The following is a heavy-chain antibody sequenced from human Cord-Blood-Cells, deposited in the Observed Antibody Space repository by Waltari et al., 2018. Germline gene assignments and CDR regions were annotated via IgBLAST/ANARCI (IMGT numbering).Heavy chain of an antibody. V-gene: IGHV4-38-2*01. CDR1: GYSISSGYY. CDR3: ARVLMVQGVTAAFDI. D-gene: IGHD3-10*01. Sequence: QVQLQESGPGLVKRSETLSLTCAVSGYSISSGYYWGWIRQPPGKGPEWIGSIYHSGSTYYNPSLKSRVTISVDTSKNQFSLKLSSVTAADTAVYYCARVLMVQGVTAAFDIWGQGTMVTVSS. J-gene: IGHJ3*02. CDR2: IYHSGST.